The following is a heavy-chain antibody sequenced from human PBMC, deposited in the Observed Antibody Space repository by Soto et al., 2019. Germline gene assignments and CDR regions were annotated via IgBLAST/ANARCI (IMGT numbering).Heavy chain of an antibody. CDR3: ARESGGYYYDSSGYYYYYGMDV. J-gene: IGHJ6*02. CDR2: IIPIFGTA. Sequence: VASVKVSCKASGGTFSSYAISWVRQAPGQGLEWMGGIIPIFGTANYAQKFQGRVTITADESTSTAYMELSSLRSEDTAVYYCARESGGYYYDSSGYYYYYGMDVWGQGTTVTVSS. V-gene: IGHV1-69*13. CDR1: GGTFSSYA. D-gene: IGHD3-22*01.